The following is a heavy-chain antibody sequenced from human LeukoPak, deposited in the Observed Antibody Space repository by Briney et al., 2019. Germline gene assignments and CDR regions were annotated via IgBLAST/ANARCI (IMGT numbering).Heavy chain of an antibody. CDR2: ISGRGDTT. CDR3: AKWQFSTGVVND. D-gene: IGHD1-14*01. CDR1: GFTFSAYG. V-gene: IGHV3-23*01. Sequence: GGSLRLSCAASGFTFSAYGMTWVRQTPGKGLEWVSSISGRGDTTYYTDSLTGRFTISRDNSKKTVYLQMNSLRAEDTAIYYCAKWQFSTGVVNDWGQGTLVTVSS. J-gene: IGHJ4*02.